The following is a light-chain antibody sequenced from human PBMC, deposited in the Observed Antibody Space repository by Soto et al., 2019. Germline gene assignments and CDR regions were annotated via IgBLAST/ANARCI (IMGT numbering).Light chain of an antibody. V-gene: IGKV1-5*01. Sequence: DIQMTQSPSTLSASVGDRVTITCRASQSVGTSLAWHQQKPRKAPRFLIYDASTLERGVPSRFSGSGSGTEFTLTISSLQPDDSATYYCQQCYSYYSFGQGTKLEIK. CDR3: QQCYSYYS. CDR2: DAS. J-gene: IGKJ2*03. CDR1: QSVGTS.